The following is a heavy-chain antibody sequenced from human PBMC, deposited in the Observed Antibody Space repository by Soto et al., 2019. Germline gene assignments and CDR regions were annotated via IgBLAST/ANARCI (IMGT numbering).Heavy chain of an antibody. CDR1: GFTFSSYG. CDR3: AKDTGIVGAIVAFDI. V-gene: IGHV3-30*18. D-gene: IGHD1-26*01. J-gene: IGHJ3*02. CDR2: ISYDGSNK. Sequence: QVQLVESGGGVVQPGRSLRLSCAASGFTFSSYGMHWVRQAPGKGLEWVAVISYDGSNKYYADSVKGRFTISRDNSKNTLYLQMNSLRAEDTAVYYCAKDTGIVGAIVAFDIWGQGTMVTVSS.